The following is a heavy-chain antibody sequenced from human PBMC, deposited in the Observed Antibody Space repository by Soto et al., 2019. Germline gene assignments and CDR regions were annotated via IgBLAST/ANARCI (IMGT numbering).Heavy chain of an antibody. J-gene: IGHJ6*02. V-gene: IGHV1-8*01. CDR2: MNPNSGNT. Sequence: ASVKGSCKASGYTFTSYDINWVRQATGQGLEWMGWMNPNSGNTGYAQKLQGRVTMTRNTSISTAYMELSSLRSEDTAVYYCARGAVAGTEYYYYGMDVWGQGTTVTVSS. D-gene: IGHD6-19*01. CDR3: ARGAVAGTEYYYYGMDV. CDR1: GYTFTSYD.